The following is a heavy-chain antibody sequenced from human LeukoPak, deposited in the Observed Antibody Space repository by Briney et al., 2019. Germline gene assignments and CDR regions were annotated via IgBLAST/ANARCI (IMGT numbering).Heavy chain of an antibody. CDR3: ARFSGYSSSWYGGGDRAFDI. D-gene: IGHD6-13*01. CDR2: IYHSGST. CDR1: GGSISSSNW. V-gene: IGHV4-4*02. Sequence: PSETLSLTCAVSGGSISSSNWWSWVRPPPGKGLEWIGEIYHSGSTNYNPSLKSRVTISVDTSKNQFSLKLSSVTAADTAVYYCARFSGYSSSWYGGGDRAFDIWGQGTMVTVSS. J-gene: IGHJ3*02.